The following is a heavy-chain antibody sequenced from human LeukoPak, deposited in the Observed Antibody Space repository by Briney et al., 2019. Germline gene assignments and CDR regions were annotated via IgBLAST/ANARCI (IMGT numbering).Heavy chain of an antibody. D-gene: IGHD1-7*01. V-gene: IGHV4-34*01. J-gene: IGHJ4*02. CDR2: INHSGST. CDR1: GGSFSGYY. Sequence: SETLSLTCAVYGGSFSGYYWSWIRQPPGKGLEWIGEINHSGSTNYNPSLKSRVTISVDTSKNQFSLKLSSVTAADTAVYYCARDKNYRPFDYWGQGTLVTVSS. CDR3: ARDKNYRPFDY.